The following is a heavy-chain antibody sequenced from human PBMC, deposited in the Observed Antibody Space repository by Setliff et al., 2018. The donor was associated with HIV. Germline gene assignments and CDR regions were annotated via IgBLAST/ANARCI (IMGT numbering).Heavy chain of an antibody. J-gene: IGHJ4*02. CDR3: AKSREQGNYYNVNFDY. CDR1: GFTLSKYW. D-gene: IGHD3-10*01. Sequence: PGGSLRLSCAASGFTLSKYWMSWVRQAPGKGLEWVASVNPDGSEASSVGSMKGRFTISRDNSKNTLYLQMNSLRAEDTAVYYCAKSREQGNYYNVNFDYWGQGALVTVSS. CDR2: VNPDGSEA. V-gene: IGHV3-7*01.